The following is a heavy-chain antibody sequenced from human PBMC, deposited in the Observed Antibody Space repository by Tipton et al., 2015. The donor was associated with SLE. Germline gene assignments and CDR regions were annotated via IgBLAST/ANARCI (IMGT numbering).Heavy chain of an antibody. D-gene: IGHD1-7*01. J-gene: IGHJ4*02. CDR3: ARDSANYLLDY. Sequence: TLSLTCTVSGGSISSHYWSWIRQPAGKGLEWIGYIYTSGSTNYNPSLKSRVTISVDTSKNQFSLKRSSVTAADTAVYYCARDSANYLLDYWGQGTLVTVSS. CDR1: GGSISSHY. CDR2: IYTSGST. V-gene: IGHV4-4*07.